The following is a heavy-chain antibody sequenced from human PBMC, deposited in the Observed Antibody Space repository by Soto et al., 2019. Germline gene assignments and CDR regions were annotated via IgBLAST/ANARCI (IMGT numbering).Heavy chain of an antibody. CDR2: INAGNGNT. CDR3: ARHLAVAARYGMDV. D-gene: IGHD6-19*01. CDR1: GYTFTGYA. J-gene: IGHJ6*02. Sequence: ASVKVSCKASGYTFTGYAMHWVRQAPGQRLEWMGWINAGNGNTKYSQKFQGRVTITRDTSASTAYLQWSSLKASDTAMYYCARHLAVAARYGMDVWGQGTTVTVSS. V-gene: IGHV1-3*01.